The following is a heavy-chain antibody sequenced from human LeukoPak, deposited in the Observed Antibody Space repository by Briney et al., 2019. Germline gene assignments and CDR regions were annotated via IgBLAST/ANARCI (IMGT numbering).Heavy chain of an antibody. CDR1: GYTFTSYG. Sequence: ASVKVSCKASGYTFTSYGISWVRQAPGQGLEWMGWISAYNGNTNYAQKLQGRVTMTTDTSTSTAYMELRSLRSDDTAVYYCARVGFAFSTSGWFDPWGQGTLVTVSS. J-gene: IGHJ5*02. V-gene: IGHV1-18*01. CDR2: ISAYNGNT. CDR3: ARVGFAFSTSGWFDP. D-gene: IGHD2-2*01.